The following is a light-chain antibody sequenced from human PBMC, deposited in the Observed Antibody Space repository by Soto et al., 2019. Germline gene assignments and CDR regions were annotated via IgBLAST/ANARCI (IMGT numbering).Light chain of an antibody. V-gene: IGKV3D-20*02. CDR3: QQANSFPLT. CDR2: GAS. CDR1: RHVYINA. J-gene: IGKJ4*01. Sequence: VVLTQSPATLSLSPGDRATLSCRASRHVYINALGWYQQKPGRTPTLLIYGASTRATDIPDRFSATGSGTDFSLTISGVEPEDFATYYCQQANSFPLTFGGGTKVEIK.